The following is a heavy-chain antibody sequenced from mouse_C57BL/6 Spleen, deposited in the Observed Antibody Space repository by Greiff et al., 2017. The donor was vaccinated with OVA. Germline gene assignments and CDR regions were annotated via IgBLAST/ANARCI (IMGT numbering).Heavy chain of an antibody. CDR2: INPNNGGT. V-gene: IGHV1-22*01. D-gene: IGHD2-4*01. CDR1: GYTFTDYN. Sequence: EVQLQQSGPELVKPGASVKMSCKASGYTFTDYNMHWVKQSHGKSLEWIGYINPNNGGTSYNQKFKGKATLTVNKSSSTAYMELRSLTSEDSAVYYCARGGAIYYDYGGYAMDYWGQGTSVTVSS. J-gene: IGHJ4*01. CDR3: ARGGAIYYDYGGYAMDY.